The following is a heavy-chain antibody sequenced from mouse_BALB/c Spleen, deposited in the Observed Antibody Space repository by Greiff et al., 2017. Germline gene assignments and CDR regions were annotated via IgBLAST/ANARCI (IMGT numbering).Heavy chain of an antibody. Sequence: DVHLVESGGDLVKPGGSLKLSCAASGFTFSSYGMSWVRQTPDKRLEWVATISSGGSYTYYPDSVKGRFTISRDNAKNTLYLQMSSLKSEDTAMYYCARHYYGSSSNWYFDVWGAGTTVTVSS. D-gene: IGHD1-1*01. CDR1: GFTFSSYG. CDR3: ARHYYGSSSNWYFDV. J-gene: IGHJ1*01. V-gene: IGHV5-6*01. CDR2: ISSGGSYT.